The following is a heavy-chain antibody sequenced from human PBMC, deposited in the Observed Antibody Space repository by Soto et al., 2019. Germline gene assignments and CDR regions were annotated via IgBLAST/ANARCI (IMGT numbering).Heavy chain of an antibody. J-gene: IGHJ4*02. D-gene: IGHD1-26*01. CDR3: ARRYGGNLDY. CDR2: IYYSGST. V-gene: IGHV4-59*08. CDR1: CGSISSYD. Sequence: SETLSVSWTVACGSISSYDWSCIRQPPGKGLEWIGYIYYSGSTNYNPSLKSRVTISVDTSKNQFSLKLSSVTAADTAVYYCARRYGGNLDYWGQGTLVTVSS.